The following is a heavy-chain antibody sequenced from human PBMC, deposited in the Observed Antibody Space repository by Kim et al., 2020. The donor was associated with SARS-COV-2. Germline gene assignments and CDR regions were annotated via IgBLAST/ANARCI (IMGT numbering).Heavy chain of an antibody. Sequence: ADSVKGRFTISRDNSKNTLYLQMNSLRAEDTAVYYCAKEIAAAGTVYGMDVWGQGTTVTVSS. V-gene: IGHV3-30*02. J-gene: IGHJ6*02. CDR3: AKEIAAAGTVYGMDV. D-gene: IGHD6-13*01.